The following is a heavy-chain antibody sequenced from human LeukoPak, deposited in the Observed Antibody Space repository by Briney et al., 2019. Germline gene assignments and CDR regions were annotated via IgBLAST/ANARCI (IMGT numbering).Heavy chain of an antibody. J-gene: IGHJ6*02. D-gene: IGHD1-26*01. V-gene: IGHV3-43*02. CDR2: IDKDGRKT. Sequence: GGYLRLSCAAPGFTLDAFAMHWVRQAPGKGLEWVSLIDKDGRKTYYADSVKGRFTISRDNSKNSLYLQMNSLRTEDTALYYCATWAFYHSLDVWGRGATVIVSS. CDR3: ATWAFYHSLDV. CDR1: GFTLDAFA.